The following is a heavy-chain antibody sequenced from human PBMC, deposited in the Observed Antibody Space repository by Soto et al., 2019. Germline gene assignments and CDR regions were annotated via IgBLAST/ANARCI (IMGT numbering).Heavy chain of an antibody. Sequence: PSETLSLTCTVSGGSISSYYWSWIRQPPGKGLEWIGYIYYSGSNNYNPSLKSRVTISVDTSKNQFSLKLSSVTAADTAVYYCARELVVPAPKHSSDPGGQGTLVTVSS. D-gene: IGHD2-2*01. CDR2: IYYSGSN. V-gene: IGHV4-59*01. CDR1: GGSISSYY. J-gene: IGHJ5*02. CDR3: ARELVVPAPKHSSDP.